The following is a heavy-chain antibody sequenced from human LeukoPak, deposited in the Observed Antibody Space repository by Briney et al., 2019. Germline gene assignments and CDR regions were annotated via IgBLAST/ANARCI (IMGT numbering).Heavy chain of an antibody. J-gene: IGHJ4*02. CDR1: GFTFNNYW. CDR2: IKHDEIEK. D-gene: IGHD6-19*01. V-gene: IGHV3-7*03. CDR3: AKDRQQWLVGTLDY. Sequence: PGGSLRLSCAASGFTFNNYWMSWVRQAPGKGLEWVANIKHDEIEKYYVDSVKGRFTISRDNAKNSLFLQMNSLRAEDTALYYCAKDRQQWLVGTLDYWGQGTLVTVSS.